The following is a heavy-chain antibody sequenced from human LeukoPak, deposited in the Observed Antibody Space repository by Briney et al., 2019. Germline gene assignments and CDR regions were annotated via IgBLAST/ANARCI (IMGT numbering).Heavy chain of an antibody. Sequence: GGSLRLSCAASGFTFYNYAMNWVRQAPGKGLEWVSGISGRGSSTYYADSVKGRFTISRDNSENTLYLQMNSLRTEDTAVYYCAKNWDSSGYYRLGDYFDYWGQGTLVTASS. CDR3: AKNWDSSGYYRLGDYFDY. CDR1: GFTFYNYA. V-gene: IGHV3-23*01. CDR2: ISGRGSST. D-gene: IGHD3-22*01. J-gene: IGHJ4*02.